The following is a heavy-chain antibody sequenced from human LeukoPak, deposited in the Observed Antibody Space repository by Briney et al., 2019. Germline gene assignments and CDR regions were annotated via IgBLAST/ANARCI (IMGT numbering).Heavy chain of an antibody. Sequence: SQTLSLTCTVSGGSISSGGYYWSWIRQPPGKGLEWIGYIYTSGSTNYNPSLKSRVTISVDTSKNQFSLKLSSVTAADTAVYYCARHSSSWQYYYYYYMDVWGKGTTVTVSS. V-gene: IGHV4-61*09. J-gene: IGHJ6*03. D-gene: IGHD6-13*01. CDR3: ARHSSSWQYYYYYYMDV. CDR2: IYTSGST. CDR1: GGSISSGGYY.